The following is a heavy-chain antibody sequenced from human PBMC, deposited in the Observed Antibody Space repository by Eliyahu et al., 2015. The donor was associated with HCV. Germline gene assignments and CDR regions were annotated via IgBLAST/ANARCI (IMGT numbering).Heavy chain of an antibody. D-gene: IGHD6-19*01. Sequence: QVQLQESGPGLVKLSETLSLTCTVSGXSVXXYSWSWIRQPPGKGLXWIGYIHYSGSTNYNPSLKSRVTISVDTSKNQLSLKLTSVTAADTAVYYCASGGGGIAVAGTGGWFDPWGQGTLVTVSS. V-gene: IGHV4-59*02. CDR1: GXSVXXYS. CDR2: IHYSGST. J-gene: IGHJ5*02. CDR3: ASGGGGIAVAGTGGWFDP.